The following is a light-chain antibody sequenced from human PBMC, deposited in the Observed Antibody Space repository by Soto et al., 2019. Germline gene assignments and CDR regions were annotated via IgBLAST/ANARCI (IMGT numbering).Light chain of an antibody. CDR3: CSYAGTYVYV. CDR1: SSDVGGYEF. Sequence: QSALTQPRSVSGSPGQSVTVSCTGTSSDVGGYEFVSWYQQHPGKAPKLMIYDVSKRPSGVPDRFSGSKSGNTASLTISGLQTEDEAVYLCCSYAGTYVYVFGTGTKVTVL. CDR2: DVS. V-gene: IGLV2-11*01. J-gene: IGLJ1*01.